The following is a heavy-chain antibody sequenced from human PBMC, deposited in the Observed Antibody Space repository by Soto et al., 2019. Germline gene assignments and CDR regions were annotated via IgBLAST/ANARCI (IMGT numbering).Heavy chain of an antibody. CDR1: GFPFSSYA. V-gene: IGHV3-30-3*01. CDR2: ISYDGSIT. CDR3: ARPPRDLWSGYSTYFDY. Sequence: GGSLRLSCEVSGFPFSSYAIHWVRQTPGKGLELVAVISYDGSITYYSDSVRGRFTISRDTPTNTVYLQLNGLRGDDTAVYYCARPPRDLWSGYSTYFDYWGQGTLVTVSS. J-gene: IGHJ4*02. D-gene: IGHD3-3*01.